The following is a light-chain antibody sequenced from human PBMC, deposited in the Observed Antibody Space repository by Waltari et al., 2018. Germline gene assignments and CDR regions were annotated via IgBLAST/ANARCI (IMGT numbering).Light chain of an antibody. Sequence: QSLLTQPPSLSAAPGQRVTIYCSGTSPNIGGNDVFWYQQFPGKAPRLLIYDANGRPAGIPDRFSGSKSATSASLAISRLQTGDEADYYCGTWDSSLAVWMFGGGTRLTVL. CDR1: SPNIGGND. CDR3: GTWDSSLAVWM. V-gene: IGLV1-51*02. J-gene: IGLJ3*02. CDR2: DAN.